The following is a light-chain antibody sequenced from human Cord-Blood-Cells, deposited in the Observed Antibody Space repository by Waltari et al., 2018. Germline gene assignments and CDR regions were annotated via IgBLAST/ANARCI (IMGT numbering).Light chain of an antibody. V-gene: IGLV2-14*01. CDR2: DSS. CDR3: SSYTSSSTVV. Sequence: QSALTQPASVSGSPGQSLTIPCTGTSSDAGGYNDVSWYQQHPGKAPKLMIYDSSNRPSGVSNRFSGSKSGNTASLTISGLQAEDEADYYCSSYTSSSTVVFGGGTKLTVL. J-gene: IGLJ2*01. CDR1: SSDAGGYND.